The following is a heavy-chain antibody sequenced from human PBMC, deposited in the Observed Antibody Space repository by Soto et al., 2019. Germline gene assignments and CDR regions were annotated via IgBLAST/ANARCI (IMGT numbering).Heavy chain of an antibody. CDR2: INQDGSEK. CDR1: GFTFSTYW. V-gene: IGHV3-7*01. Sequence: EVQLTESGGGLVQPGGSLRLSCAASGFTFSTYWMDWVRQTPGKGLEWVANINQDGSEKNYVDSVKGRFTIYRDNAKKSLYLQMSSLTAEDSALYYCSRSLNSWGQGTLVTVSS. J-gene: IGHJ4*02. CDR3: SRSLNS.